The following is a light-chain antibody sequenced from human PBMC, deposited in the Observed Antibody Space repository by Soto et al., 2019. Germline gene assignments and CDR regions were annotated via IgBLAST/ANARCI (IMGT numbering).Light chain of an antibody. V-gene: IGKV3-15*01. J-gene: IGKJ5*01. CDR2: GAS. CDR1: QSVSSN. Sequence: EIVLTQSPATLSLSPGERATLSCRASQSVSSNLAWYQQKPGQAPSLLIFGASTRATGIPARFSGSGSGTEFTLTISSLQSEDFAVYYCQQYNKWPPITFGQGTRLEIK. CDR3: QQYNKWPPIT.